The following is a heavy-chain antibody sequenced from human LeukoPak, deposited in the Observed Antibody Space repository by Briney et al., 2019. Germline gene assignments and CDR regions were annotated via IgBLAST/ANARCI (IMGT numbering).Heavy chain of an antibody. D-gene: IGHD2-15*01. CDR1: GFTLSSYS. V-gene: IGHV3-48*01. CDR2: ISSSSSTI. CDR3: VREGVVARFDP. Sequence: GGSLRLSCAASGFTLSSYSMNWVRQAPGKGLEWVSYISSSSSTIYYADSVKGRFTISRDNAKNSLYLQMNSLRAEDTAVYYCVREGVVARFDPWGQGTLVTVSS. J-gene: IGHJ5*02.